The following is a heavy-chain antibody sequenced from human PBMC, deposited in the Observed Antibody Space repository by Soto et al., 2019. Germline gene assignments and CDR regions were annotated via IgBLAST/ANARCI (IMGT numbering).Heavy chain of an antibody. D-gene: IGHD4-17*01. J-gene: IGHJ5*02. CDR3: ATDLRWEAFNWFDT. V-gene: IGHV1-24*01. Sequence: GASVKVSCKVSGYTLTELSMHWVRQAPGKGLEWMGGFDPEDGETIYAQKFQGRVTMTEDTSTDTAYMELSSLRSEDTAVYYCATDLRWEAFNWFDTWGQGTLVTVSS. CDR1: GYTLTELS. CDR2: FDPEDGET.